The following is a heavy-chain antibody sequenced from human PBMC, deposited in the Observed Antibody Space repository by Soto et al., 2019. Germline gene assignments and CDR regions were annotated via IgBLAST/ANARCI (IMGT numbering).Heavy chain of an antibody. J-gene: IGHJ4*02. V-gene: IGHV1-69*06. CDR2: VVPVFGTA. CDR3: ARSPGVFDY. D-gene: IGHD3-10*01. Sequence: QVQLVQSGAEVKKPGSSVKVSCKASGGTFSSLAISWVRQAPGQGREWMGVVVPVFGTANYAQKFQDRVTITADKCTSTSYMELSSLRAEDTAGYYCARSPGVFDYWGQGTLVNVSS. CDR1: GGTFSSLA.